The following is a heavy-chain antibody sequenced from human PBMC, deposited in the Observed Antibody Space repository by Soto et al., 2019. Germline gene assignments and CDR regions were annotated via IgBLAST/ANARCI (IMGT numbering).Heavy chain of an antibody. V-gene: IGHV1-18*01. CDR2: ISAYNGNT. CDR3: ARDRGYDILTGSIRYYYYYMDV. D-gene: IGHD3-9*01. J-gene: IGHJ6*03. CDR1: GYTFTSYG. Sequence: ASVKVSCKASGYTFTSYGISWVRQAPGQGLEWMGWISAYNGNTNYAQKLQGRVTMTTDTSTRTAYMGLSSMRSDDTAVYYCARDRGYDILTGSIRYYYYYMDVWGKGTTVTVSS.